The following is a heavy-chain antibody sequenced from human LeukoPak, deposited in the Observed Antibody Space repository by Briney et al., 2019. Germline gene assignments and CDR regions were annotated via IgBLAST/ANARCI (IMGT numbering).Heavy chain of an antibody. CDR3: AKLSGYDYYFDY. CDR1: GFTFSSYA. CDR2: ISGSGGST. D-gene: IGHD5-12*01. V-gene: IGHV3-23*01. J-gene: IGHJ4*02. Sequence: GGSLRLSCAASGFTFSSYAMSWVRQAPGKGLERVSAISGSGGSTYYADSVKGRFTISRDNSKNTLYLQMNSLRAEDTAVYYCAKLSGYDYYFDYWGQGTLVTVSS.